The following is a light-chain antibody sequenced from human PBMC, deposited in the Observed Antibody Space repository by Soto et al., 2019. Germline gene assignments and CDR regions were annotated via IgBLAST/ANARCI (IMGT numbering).Light chain of an antibody. J-gene: IGLJ2*01. Sequence: NFMLTQPHSLSESPGKTVTISCTRSSGSIASNYVQWYQQRTGSAPTTVIYEDNQRPSGVPDRFSGSIDSSSNSASLTISGLKTEYEADYYCQSYDSSNHGVFGGGTKLTVL. CDR3: QSYDSSNHGV. CDR2: EDN. CDR1: SGSIASNY. V-gene: IGLV6-57*04.